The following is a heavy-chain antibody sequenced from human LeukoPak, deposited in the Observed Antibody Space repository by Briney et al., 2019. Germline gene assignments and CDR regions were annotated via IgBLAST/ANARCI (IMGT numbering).Heavy chain of an antibody. CDR3: ARVADGDKYGGRDY. CDR2: IINDGSST. D-gene: IGHD5-24*01. V-gene: IGHV3-74*01. CDR1: GFNFKNYW. J-gene: IGHJ4*02. Sequence: GGSLRLSCAASGFNFKNYWMHWVRHAPGKGLEWVSRIINDGSSTTYADSVKGRFTISRVNAKDTLYLQMNSLRVEDTAVYYCARVADGDKYGGRDYWGQGALVTVSS.